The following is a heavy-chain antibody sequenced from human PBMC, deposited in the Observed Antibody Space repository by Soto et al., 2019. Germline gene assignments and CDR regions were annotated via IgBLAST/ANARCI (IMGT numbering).Heavy chain of an antibody. V-gene: IGHV4-39*01. CDR1: GGSSSSSAYY. CDR2: IYYSGTT. CDR3: ARSENVFRILERSSYYYYYMDV. J-gene: IGHJ6*03. D-gene: IGHD3-3*01. Sequence: PSETLSLTCTVSGGSSSSSAYYWGWSRQPPSKGLGWSGSIYYSGTTYSTPPLQSRVTISVDTSKTQFSLKLRSATAADTAVYYCARSENVFRILERSSYYYYYMDVWGKGTTVTV.